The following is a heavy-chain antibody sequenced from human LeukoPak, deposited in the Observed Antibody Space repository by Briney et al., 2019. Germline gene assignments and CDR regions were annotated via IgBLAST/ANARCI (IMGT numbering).Heavy chain of an antibody. CDR3: ARDDDTAGIDY. Sequence: SETLSLTCTVSGGSISSDYWSWLRQTPEKGLEWIGYISYSGSTNYNPSLKSRVTIPADTSKDQFSLKLRSVTAADTAVYYCARDDDTAGIDYWGQGTLVTVSS. J-gene: IGHJ4*02. D-gene: IGHD1-1*01. CDR1: GGSISSDY. CDR2: ISYSGST. V-gene: IGHV4-59*01.